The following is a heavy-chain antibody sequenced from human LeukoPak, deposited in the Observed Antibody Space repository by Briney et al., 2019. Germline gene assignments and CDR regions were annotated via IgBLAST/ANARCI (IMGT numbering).Heavy chain of an antibody. V-gene: IGHV1-69*02. CDR2: IIPLLDIV. CDR3: ARGSSGSSKRYYFDS. Sequence: ASVKVSCKASGGTFTSSSFNWVRQAPGQGLEWMGRIIPLLDIVNYAQKFQGRVTIMADKSTSTAYMELRSLRSEDTAVYYCARGSSGSSKRYYFDSWGQGALVTVPS. J-gene: IGHJ4*02. CDR1: GGTFTSSS. D-gene: IGHD6-19*01.